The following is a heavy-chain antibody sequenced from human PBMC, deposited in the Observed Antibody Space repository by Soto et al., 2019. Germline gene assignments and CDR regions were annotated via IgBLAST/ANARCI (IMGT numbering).Heavy chain of an antibody. CDR3: ARVVINNYFDL. CDR1: GVSISSWYYY. J-gene: IGHJ5*02. CDR2: IYDSATT. Sequence: SEPRSVKCSVSGVSISSWYYYWTWIRQPPGKGLEWIGYIYDSATTHYNPSLKSRFTISLETSKNQFSLKLTSVTAADTAVYYCARVVINNYFDLWGQGTLVTVSS. D-gene: IGHD1-20*01. V-gene: IGHV4-30-4*01.